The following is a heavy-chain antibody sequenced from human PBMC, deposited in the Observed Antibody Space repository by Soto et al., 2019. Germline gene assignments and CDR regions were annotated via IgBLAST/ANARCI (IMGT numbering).Heavy chain of an antibody. J-gene: IGHJ3*02. CDR2: IYSGGST. CDR3: ARVRMVLSGLHQQNDVFDI. D-gene: IGHD2-2*01. V-gene: IGHV3-53*01. Sequence: EVQLVESGGGLIQPGGSLRLSCAASGFTVSSNYMSWVRQAPGKGLEWVSVIYSGGSTYYADSVKGRFTISRDNSKNTLYLQMNSLRAEDTAVYYCARVRMVLSGLHQQNDVFDIWGQGTMVTVSS. CDR1: GFTVSSNY.